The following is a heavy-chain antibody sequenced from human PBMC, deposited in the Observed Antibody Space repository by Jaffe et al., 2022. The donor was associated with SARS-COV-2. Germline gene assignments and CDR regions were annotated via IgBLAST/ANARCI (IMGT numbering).Heavy chain of an antibody. D-gene: IGHD2-21*02. CDR2: IYTSGST. CDR1: GGSISSGSYY. CDR3: ASERAYCGGDCPGDAFDI. J-gene: IGHJ3*02. Sequence: QVQLQESGPGLVKPSQTLSLTCTVSGGSISSGSYYWSWIRQPAGKGLEWIGRIYTSGSTNYNPSLKSRVTISVDTSKNQFSLKLSSVTAADTAVYYCASERAYCGGDCPGDAFDIWGQGTMVTVSS. V-gene: IGHV4-61*02.